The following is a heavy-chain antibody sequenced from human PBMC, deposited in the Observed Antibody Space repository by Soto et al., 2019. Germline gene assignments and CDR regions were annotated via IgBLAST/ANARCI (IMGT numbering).Heavy chain of an antibody. D-gene: IGHD2-21*02. CDR2: IYYSGST. J-gene: IGHJ4*02. CDR3: AFSGGNSVYLDY. CDR1: GGSISSGDYY. Sequence: QVQLQESGPGLVKPSQTLSLTWTVSGGSISSGDYYWSWIRQPPGQGLGLIGYIYYSGSTYYNPSLKSRVTISVDTAKSRCSLKRSSVTAADTAVYYCAFSGGNSVYLDYWGQGTLVTVSS. V-gene: IGHV4-30-4*01.